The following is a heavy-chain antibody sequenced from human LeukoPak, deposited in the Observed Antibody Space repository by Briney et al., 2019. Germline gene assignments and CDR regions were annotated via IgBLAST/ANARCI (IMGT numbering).Heavy chain of an antibody. V-gene: IGHV1-18*01. CDR2: ISAYNGNT. CDR3: ARDCPRKGLDY. J-gene: IGHJ4*02. CDR1: GYTFTSYG. Sequence: ASVKVSCKASGYTFTSYGISWVRQAPGQGLEWMGWISAYNGNTNYAKEIQGRVTMTTDTSTSTAYMELRSLRSDDTAVYYCARDCPRKGLDYWGQGTLVTVSS.